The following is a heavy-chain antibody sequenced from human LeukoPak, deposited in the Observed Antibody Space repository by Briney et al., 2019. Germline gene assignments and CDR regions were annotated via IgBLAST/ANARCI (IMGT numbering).Heavy chain of an antibody. CDR3: ARDSAGSGWYQVDAFDI. CDR2: IIPILGIA. CDR1: GYTFTSYG. D-gene: IGHD6-19*01. J-gene: IGHJ3*02. V-gene: IGHV1-69*04. Sequence: ASVKVSCKPSGYTFTSYGISWVRQAPGQGLEWMGRIIPILGIANYAQKFQGRVTITADKSTSTAYMELSSLRSEDTAVYYCARDSAGSGWYQVDAFDIWGQGTMVTVSS.